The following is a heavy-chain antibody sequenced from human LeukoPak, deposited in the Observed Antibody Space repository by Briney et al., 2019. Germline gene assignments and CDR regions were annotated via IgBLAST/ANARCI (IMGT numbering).Heavy chain of an antibody. CDR1: GFTFSSYW. Sequence: GGSLRLSCAASGFTFSSYWMTWVREAPGKGLEWVANIKQDGREKYYVDSVKGRFTISRDNAKNSLYLQMNSLRAEDTAVYYCARHSGTYFDYWGQGTLVTVSS. CDR3: ARHSGTYFDY. CDR2: IKQDGREK. J-gene: IGHJ4*02. D-gene: IGHD1-26*01. V-gene: IGHV3-7*01.